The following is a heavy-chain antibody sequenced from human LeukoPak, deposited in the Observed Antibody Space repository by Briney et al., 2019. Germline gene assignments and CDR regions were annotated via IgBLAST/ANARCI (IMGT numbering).Heavy chain of an antibody. Sequence: GGSLRLSCAASGFTFSSYAMNWVRQAPGKGLEWVSGISWNSGSIGYADSVKGRFTISRDNAKNSLYLQMNSLRAEDTGVYYRARDDPSGSWDYWGQGTLVTVSS. D-gene: IGHD1-26*01. J-gene: IGHJ4*02. CDR2: ISWNSGSI. CDR1: GFTFSSYA. CDR3: ARDDPSGSWDY. V-gene: IGHV3-9*01.